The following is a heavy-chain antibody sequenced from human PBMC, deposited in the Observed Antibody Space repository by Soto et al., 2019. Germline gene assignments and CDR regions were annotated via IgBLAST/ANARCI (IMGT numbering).Heavy chain of an antibody. CDR3: AGSHYDSSGYFRLGY. J-gene: IGHJ4*02. Sequence: ASVKVSCKASGYTFTSYAMHWVRQAPGQRLEWMGWVNAGNGNTKYSQKFQGRVTITRDTSASTAYMELSSLRSEDTAVYYCAGSHYDSSGYFRLGYWGQGTLVTVSS. V-gene: IGHV1-3*01. CDR1: GYTFTSYA. CDR2: VNAGNGNT. D-gene: IGHD3-22*01.